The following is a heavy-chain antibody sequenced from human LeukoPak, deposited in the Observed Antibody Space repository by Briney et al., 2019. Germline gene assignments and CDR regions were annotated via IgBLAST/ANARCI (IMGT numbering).Heavy chain of an antibody. CDR2: INPSGGGP. CDR1: GYTFTSYY. CDR3: ARDSSGWSFDY. V-gene: IGHV1-46*01. Sequence: ASVKVSCKASGYTFTSYYMHWVRQAPGQGLEWMGIINPSGGGPTYAQKFQGRVTMTSDTSTTTVYMELSSLRSEDTAVYYCARDSSGWSFDYWGQGTLVTVSS. J-gene: IGHJ4*02. D-gene: IGHD6-19*01.